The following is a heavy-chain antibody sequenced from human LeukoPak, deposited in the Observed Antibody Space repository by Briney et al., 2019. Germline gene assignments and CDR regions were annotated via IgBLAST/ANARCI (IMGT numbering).Heavy chain of an antibody. D-gene: IGHD2-15*01. V-gene: IGHV3-23*01. CDR1: GFTFSSYA. CDR3: AKDLVVVVVAATLDY. J-gene: IGHJ4*02. CDR2: ISGSGGST. Sequence: GGSLRLSCAASGFTFSSYAMSWVRQAPGKGLEWVSAISGSGGSTYYADSVKGRCTISRDNSKNTLYLQMNSLRAEDTAVYYCAKDLVVVVVAATLDYWGQGTLVTVSS.